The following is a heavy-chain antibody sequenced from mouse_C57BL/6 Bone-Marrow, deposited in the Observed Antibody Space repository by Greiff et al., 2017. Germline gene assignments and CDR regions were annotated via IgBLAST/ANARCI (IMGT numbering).Heavy chain of an antibody. D-gene: IGHD2-4*01. Sequence: QVQLQQSGPGLVQPSQSLSITCTVSGFSLTSYGVHWVRQSPGKGLEWLGVIWRGGSTDYNAAFMSRLSITKDNSKSQVFFKMNSLQAEDNAIYYCAKNGRIDYDYFNWYFGVWGTGTTVTVSS. J-gene: IGHJ1*03. CDR1: GFSLTSYG. CDR2: IWRGGST. CDR3: AKNGRIDYDYFNWYFGV. V-gene: IGHV2-5*01.